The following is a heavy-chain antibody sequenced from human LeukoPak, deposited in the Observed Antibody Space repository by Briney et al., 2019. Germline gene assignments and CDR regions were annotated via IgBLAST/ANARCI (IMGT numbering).Heavy chain of an antibody. CDR2: IYTSGST. Sequence: SETLSLTCTVSGGPISSGFYYWSWIRQPAGKGLEWIGRIYTSGSTNYNPSLKSRVTISVDTSKNQFSLKLSSVTAADTAVYYCARRQDGHDYWGQGTLVTVSS. J-gene: IGHJ4*02. CDR1: GGPISSGFYY. CDR3: ARRQDGHDY. V-gene: IGHV4-61*02.